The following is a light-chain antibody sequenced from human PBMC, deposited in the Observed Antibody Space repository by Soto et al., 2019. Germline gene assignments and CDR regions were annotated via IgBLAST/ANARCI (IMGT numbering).Light chain of an antibody. CDR1: QTINTEF. V-gene: IGKV3-20*01. Sequence: EIVLTQSPGTLSLSPGERATFACRTSQTINTEFVAWYQQRPVLAPRLLIHGTSNRATAIRDRFSGSGSGTDFTLTISAAEPEDFGVYYCQRYGSSPLYAFGQGTMLEI. CDR2: GTS. J-gene: IGKJ2*01. CDR3: QRYGSSPLYA.